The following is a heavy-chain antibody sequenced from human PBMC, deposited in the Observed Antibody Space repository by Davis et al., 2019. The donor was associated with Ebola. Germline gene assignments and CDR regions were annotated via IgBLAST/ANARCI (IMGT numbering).Heavy chain of an antibody. CDR3: ARDRSNHDY. CDR2: INPNSGGT. V-gene: IGHV1-2*02. Sequence: ASVKVSCKASGYTFIGNYIYWVRQAPGQGLEWMGWINPNSGGTNYAQKFQGRITMTRDTSISTAYMELSSLRSDDTAVYYCARDRSNHDYWGQGTLVTVSS. J-gene: IGHJ4*02. CDR1: GYTFIGNY.